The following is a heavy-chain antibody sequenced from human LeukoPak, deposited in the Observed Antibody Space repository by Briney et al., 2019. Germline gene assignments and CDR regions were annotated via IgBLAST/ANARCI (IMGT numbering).Heavy chain of an antibody. Sequence: SETLSLTCTVSGGSISSYYWSWIRQPAGKGLGWIGRIYTSGSTNYNPSLKSRVTMSVDTSKNQFSLKVNSVTAADTAVYYCARRDSSSWYFDYWGQGTLVTVSS. D-gene: IGHD6-13*01. V-gene: IGHV4-4*07. CDR3: ARRDSSSWYFDY. J-gene: IGHJ4*02. CDR1: GGSISSYY. CDR2: IYTSGST.